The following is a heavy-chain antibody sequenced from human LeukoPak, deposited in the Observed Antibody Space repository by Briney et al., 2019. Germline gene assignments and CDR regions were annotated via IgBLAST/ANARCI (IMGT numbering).Heavy chain of an antibody. CDR2: INHSGST. V-gene: IGHV4-34*01. CDR3: ASISSGFFGPHRSIFVPFDP. Sequence: SETLSLTCAVYGGSFSGYYWSWIRQPPGKGLEWIGEINHSGSTNYNPSLKSRVTISVDTSKNQFSLKLSSVTAADTAVYYCASISSGFFGPHRSIFVPFDPWGQGTLVTVSS. CDR1: GGSFSGYY. J-gene: IGHJ5*02. D-gene: IGHD3-3*01.